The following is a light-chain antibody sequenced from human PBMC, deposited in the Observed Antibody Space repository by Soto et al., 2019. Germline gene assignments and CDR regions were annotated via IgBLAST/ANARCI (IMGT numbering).Light chain of an antibody. Sequence: EIVLTQSPATLSLSPGERATLSCGASQSVSSYLAWYQQKPGQAPRLLIYDASNRATGIPARFSGSGSGTDFTLTISSLEPEDFAVYYCQQRSNLPYTFGQGANLEIK. V-gene: IGKV3-11*01. CDR2: DAS. CDR1: QSVSSY. J-gene: IGKJ2*01. CDR3: QQRSNLPYT.